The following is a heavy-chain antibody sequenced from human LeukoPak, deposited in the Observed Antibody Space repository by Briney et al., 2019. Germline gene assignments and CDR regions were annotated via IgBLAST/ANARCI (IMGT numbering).Heavy chain of an antibody. D-gene: IGHD3-10*01. J-gene: IGHJ3*02. CDR1: GGTFSSYA. V-gene: IGHV1-69*04. Sequence: SVKVSRKASGGTFSSYAISWVRQAPGQGLEWMGRIIPILGIANYAQKFQGRVTITADKSTSTAYMELSSLRSEDTAVYYCARDRDYGSGPDAFDIWGQGTMVTVSS. CDR2: IIPILGIA. CDR3: ARDRDYGSGPDAFDI.